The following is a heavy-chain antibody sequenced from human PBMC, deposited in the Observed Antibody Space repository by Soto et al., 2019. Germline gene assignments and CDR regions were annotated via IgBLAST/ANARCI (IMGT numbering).Heavy chain of an antibody. J-gene: IGHJ6*02. D-gene: IGHD3-10*01. CDR1: GYTFTSYD. CDR2: MNPNSGNT. CDR3: ASWAYGSGSLYYYYGMNV. V-gene: IGHV1-8*01. Sequence: ASVKVSCKASGYTFTSYDINWVRQATGQGLEWMGWMNPNSGNTGYAQKFQGRVTMTRNTSISTAYIELSSLRSEDTAVYYCASWAYGSGSLYYYYGMNVWGQGTRSPSP.